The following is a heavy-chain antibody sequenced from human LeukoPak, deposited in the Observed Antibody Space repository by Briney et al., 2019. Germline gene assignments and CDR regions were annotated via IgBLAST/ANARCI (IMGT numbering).Heavy chain of an antibody. CDR3: AKDGPSLSFDY. J-gene: IGHJ4*02. Sequence: SGGSLRLSCAASGFTFSNYAMSWVRQAPGKGLEWVSAISGGGDSSYYADSVKGRFTIPRDRSKSTLYLQMNSLRAEDTAVYYCAKDGPSLSFDYWGQGTLVTVSS. CDR1: GFTFSNYA. V-gene: IGHV3-23*01. CDR2: ISGGGDSS.